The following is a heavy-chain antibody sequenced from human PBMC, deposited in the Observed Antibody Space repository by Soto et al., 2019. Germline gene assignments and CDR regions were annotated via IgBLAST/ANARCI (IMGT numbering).Heavy chain of an antibody. J-gene: IGHJ5*02. D-gene: IGHD3-3*01. V-gene: IGHV4-4*07. CDR2: IYTSGST. Sequence: PSETLSLTCTFSVGSISIYYWSWIRQPAGKGLDWIGRIYTSGSTNYNPSLKSRVTMSVDTSKNQFSLKLSSVTDADTAVYYCAREMGPTTIFGVAIGGGWFDPWGQGTLVTVSS. CDR3: AREMGPTTIFGVAIGGGWFDP. CDR1: VGSISIYY.